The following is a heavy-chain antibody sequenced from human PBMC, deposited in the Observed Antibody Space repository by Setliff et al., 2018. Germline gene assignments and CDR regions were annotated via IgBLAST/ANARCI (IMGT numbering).Heavy chain of an antibody. CDR2: IYPGDSDT. CDR1: GYSFTTYW. D-gene: IGHD4-17*01. J-gene: IGHJ1*01. V-gene: IGHV5-51*01. CDR3: ARRAVTAEYFQH. Sequence: PGESLKISCKGSGYSFTTYWIGWVRRMPGKGLGWMGIIYPGDSDTRYSPSFQGQVTISADKSISTAYLQLSSLKASDTAIYYCARRAVTAEYFQHWGHGTLVTVSS.